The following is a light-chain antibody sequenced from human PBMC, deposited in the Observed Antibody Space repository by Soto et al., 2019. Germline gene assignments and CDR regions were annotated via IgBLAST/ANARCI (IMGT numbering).Light chain of an antibody. J-gene: IGLJ3*02. V-gene: IGLV6-57*01. CDR1: SGSIASNY. CDR2: EDN. Sequence: NFMLTQPHSASESPGKTVIISCTRSSGSIASNYVQWYQQRPGSSPTTVIYEDNQRPSGVPDRFSGSIDSSSNSASLTISGLETDDEADYFCQSYDATNQVFGGGTKLTVL. CDR3: QSYDATNQV.